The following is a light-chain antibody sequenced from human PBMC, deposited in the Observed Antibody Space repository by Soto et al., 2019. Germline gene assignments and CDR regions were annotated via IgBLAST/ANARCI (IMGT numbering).Light chain of an antibody. J-gene: IGKJ4*01. CDR2: DAS. Sequence: DIQMTQSPSTLSASVGDRVTITCRASQSISSWLAWYQQQLGRAPRLLIYDASSLESGVPSRFRGSGYGTEFTLTISSLQPDDFATYYCQQYNTYSSLTFGGGTKVEIK. CDR3: QQYNTYSSLT. V-gene: IGKV1-5*01. CDR1: QSISSW.